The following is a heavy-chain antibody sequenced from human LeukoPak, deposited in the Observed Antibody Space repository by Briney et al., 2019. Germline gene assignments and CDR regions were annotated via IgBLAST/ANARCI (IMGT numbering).Heavy chain of an antibody. CDR2: ISTSSSHI. CDR1: GFTFSSYW. J-gene: IGHJ3*02. Sequence: PGGSLRLSCVASGFTFSSYWMSWVRQAPGKGLEWVSSISTSSSHIYYADSVKGRFTISRDNAKNSLYLQMNSLRAEDTAVYYCARRGAHGAFDIWGQGTMVTVSS. V-gene: IGHV3-21*01. D-gene: IGHD1-26*01. CDR3: ARRGAHGAFDI.